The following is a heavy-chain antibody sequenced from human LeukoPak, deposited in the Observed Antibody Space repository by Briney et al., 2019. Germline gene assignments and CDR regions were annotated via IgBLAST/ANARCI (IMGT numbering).Heavy chain of an antibody. CDR3: ARGHCSSTSCYIDY. V-gene: IGHV1-2*02. J-gene: IGHJ4*02. CDR2: INPNSGGT. Sequence: SVKVSCKASGYTFTGYYMHWVRQAPGQGLEWMGWINPNSGGTNYAQKFQGRVTMTRDTSINTAYMELSRLTSDDTAVFYCARGHCSSTSCYIDYWGQGTLVTVSS. D-gene: IGHD2-2*02. CDR1: GYTFTGYY.